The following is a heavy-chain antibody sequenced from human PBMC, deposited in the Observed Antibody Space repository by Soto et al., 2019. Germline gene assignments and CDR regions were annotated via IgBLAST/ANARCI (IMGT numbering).Heavy chain of an antibody. V-gene: IGHV3-15*01. D-gene: IGHD4-17*01. CDR3: TTAYGDYEGDAFDI. CDR1: GLTFSNAW. CDR2: IKSKTDGGTT. Sequence: GGSLRLSCGASGLTFSNAWMSWVRQAPGKGLEWVGRIKSKTDGGTTDYAAPVKGRFTISRDDSKNTLYLQMNSLKTEDTAVYYCTTAYGDYEGDAFDIWRQGTMVTVSS. J-gene: IGHJ3*02.